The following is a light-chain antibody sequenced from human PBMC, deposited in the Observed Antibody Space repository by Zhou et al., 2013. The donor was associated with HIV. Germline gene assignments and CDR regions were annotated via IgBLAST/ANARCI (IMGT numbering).Light chain of an antibody. CDR3: QQYGSSPQT. CDR1: QSVSTN. CDR2: GAS. V-gene: IGKV3-20*01. J-gene: IGKJ1*01. Sequence: EVVMTQSPATLSVSPGDRATLSCRASQSVSTNLAWYQQKPGQAPRLLIYGASSRATGIPDRFSGSGSGTDFTLTISRLEPEDVAVYYCQQYGSSPQTFGQGTKVEIK.